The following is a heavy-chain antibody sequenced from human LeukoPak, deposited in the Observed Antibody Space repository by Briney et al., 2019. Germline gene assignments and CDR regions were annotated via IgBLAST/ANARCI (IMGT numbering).Heavy chain of an antibody. V-gene: IGHV1-69*04. D-gene: IGHD6-13*01. Sequence: ASVKVSCKASGGTFSSYAISWVRQAPGQGLEWMGRIIPILGIANYAQKFQGRVTITADKSTSTAYMELRSLRSDDTAVYYCARIVIAAAALYYMDVWGKGTTVTVSS. J-gene: IGHJ6*03. CDR3: ARIVIAAAALYYMDV. CDR1: GGTFSSYA. CDR2: IIPILGIA.